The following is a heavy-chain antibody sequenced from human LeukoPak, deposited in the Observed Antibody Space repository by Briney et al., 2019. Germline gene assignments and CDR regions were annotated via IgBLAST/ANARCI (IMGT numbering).Heavy chain of an antibody. D-gene: IGHD7-27*01. CDR2: IYYSGST. CDR3: ARDLLGSDAFDI. CDR1: GGSFSGYY. Sequence: SETLSLTCAVYGGSFSGYYWSWIRQPPGKGLEWIGYIYYSGSTNYNPSLKSRVTISVDTSKNQFSLKLSSVTAADTAVYYCARDLLGSDAFDIWGQVTMVTVSS. V-gene: IGHV4-59*01. J-gene: IGHJ3*02.